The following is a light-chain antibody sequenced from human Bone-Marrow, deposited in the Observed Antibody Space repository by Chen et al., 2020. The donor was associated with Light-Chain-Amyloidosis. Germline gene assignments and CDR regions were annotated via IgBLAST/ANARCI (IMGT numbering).Light chain of an antibody. Sequence: NFMLTQPHSVSESPGKTVIISCTRSSGSIATNYVQWYQQRPGSSPTTVIYEDDQRPSGVPDRFSGSIDRSSNSASLTISELKPEDEADYDCQSYQGSSQGVFGGGTKLTVL. CDR1: SGSIATNY. V-gene: IGLV6-57*01. J-gene: IGLJ3*02. CDR2: EDD. CDR3: QSYQGSSQGV.